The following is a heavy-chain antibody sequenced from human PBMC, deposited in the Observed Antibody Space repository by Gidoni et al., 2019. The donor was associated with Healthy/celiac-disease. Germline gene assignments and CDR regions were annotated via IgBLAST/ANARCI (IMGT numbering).Heavy chain of an antibody. J-gene: IGHJ4*02. CDR3: AKYDYGGNSGFDY. Sequence: EVQLLESGGGLVQPGGSLRLSCAASGFTFGSYAMSWVRQAPGKGLGWVSAFSGSGGSTYYADSVKSRFTISRDNSKNTLYLQMNSLRAEDTAVYYCAKYDYGGNSGFDYWGQGTLVTVSS. CDR1: GFTFGSYA. CDR2: FSGSGGST. V-gene: IGHV3-23*01. D-gene: IGHD4-17*01.